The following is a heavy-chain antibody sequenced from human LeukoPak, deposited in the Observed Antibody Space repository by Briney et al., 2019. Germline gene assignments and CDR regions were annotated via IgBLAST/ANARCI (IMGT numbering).Heavy chain of an antibody. D-gene: IGHD5-18*01. CDR1: GSSLTELS. CDR3: AAGRPYSLLDY. Sequence: ASVKVSCTVSGSSLTELSLYWVRQAPGKGLEWVGGFDVIDGETFYAQKFQGRVTMTEDSSTDTAYMELSSLRSDDTALYYCAAGRPYSLLDYWGQGTLVTVSS. CDR2: FDVIDGET. V-gene: IGHV1-24*01. J-gene: IGHJ4*02.